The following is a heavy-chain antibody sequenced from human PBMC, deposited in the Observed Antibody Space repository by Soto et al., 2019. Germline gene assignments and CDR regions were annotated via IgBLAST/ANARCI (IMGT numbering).Heavy chain of an antibody. CDR1: GGSFSGYY. D-gene: IGHD5-12*01. V-gene: IGHV4-34*01. CDR3: ARGNVRTWLRPTFDY. J-gene: IGHJ4*02. CDR2: INHSGST. Sequence: SETLSLTCAVYGGSFSGYYWSWIRQPPGKGLEWIGEINHSGSTNYNPSLKSRVTISVDTSKNQFSLKLSSVTAADTAVYYCARGNVRTWLRPTFDYWGQGTLVTVSS.